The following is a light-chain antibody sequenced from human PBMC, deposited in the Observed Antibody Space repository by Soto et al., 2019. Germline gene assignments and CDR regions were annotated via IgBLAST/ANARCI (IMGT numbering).Light chain of an antibody. CDR3: QQYGSSPET. V-gene: IGKV3-20*01. J-gene: IGKJ1*01. CDR1: QSVSSSY. CDR2: GAS. Sequence: EIVLTQSPGTLSLSPGERATLSCRASQSVSSSYLAWYQQKPGQAPRLLIYGASSRATGIPDRFSGSGSGTDFTLTFSRLEPEDFAVYYCQQYGSSPETFGQGTKV.